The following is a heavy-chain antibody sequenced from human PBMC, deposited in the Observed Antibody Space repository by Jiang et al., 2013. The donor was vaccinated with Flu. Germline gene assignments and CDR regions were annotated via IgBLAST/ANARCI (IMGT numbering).Heavy chain of an antibody. Sequence: GPGLVKPSQTLSLTCTVSGASISSGGYYWNWLRHHPGAGLEWIGYIHPSGTTYYNASLRSRVTISIDTSENLFSLNVSSVTAADTAVYFCARSVYETVWGSYRKSWLDPWGQGTLVTVSS. CDR2: IHPSGTT. J-gene: IGHJ5*02. CDR3: ARSVYETVWGSYRKSWLDP. CDR1: GASISSGGYY. V-gene: IGHV4-31*03. D-gene: IGHD3-16*02.